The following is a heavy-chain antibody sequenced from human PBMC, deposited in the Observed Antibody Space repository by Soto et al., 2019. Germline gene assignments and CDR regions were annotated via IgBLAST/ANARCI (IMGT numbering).Heavy chain of an antibody. V-gene: IGHV3-9*01. CDR1: GFTFDDYA. D-gene: IGHD6-25*01. CDR2: ISWGSGSI. Sequence: EVQLVESGGGLVQPGRSLRLSCAASGFTFDDYAMHWVRQAPGKGLEWVSGISWGSGSIDYADSVKGRFTISRDNAKISLYLQMNSLRAEDTALYYCAKDAAYYFDYWGQGTLVTVSS. CDR3: AKDAAYYFDY. J-gene: IGHJ4*02.